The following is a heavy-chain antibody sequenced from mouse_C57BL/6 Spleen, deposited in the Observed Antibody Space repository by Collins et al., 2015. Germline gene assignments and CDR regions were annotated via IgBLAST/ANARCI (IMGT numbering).Heavy chain of an antibody. J-gene: IGHJ2*01. CDR1: GYTSTSYW. Sequence: QVQLQQPGAELVKPGTSVKLACKASGYTSTSYWMQWVKQRPGQGLEWIGEIDPSDTYTNYHQKFMGKATLTVDTSSSTAYMQLSSLTSEDSAVYYCARWGFDYWGQGTTLTVSS. CDR2: IDPSDTYT. V-gene: IGHV1-50*01. CDR3: ARWGFDY.